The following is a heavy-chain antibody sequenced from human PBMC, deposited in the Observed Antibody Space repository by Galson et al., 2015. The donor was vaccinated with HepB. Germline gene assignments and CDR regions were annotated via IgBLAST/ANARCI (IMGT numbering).Heavy chain of an antibody. CDR1: GFRFAYYG. CDR2: ISGSGGST. V-gene: IGHV3-23*01. CDR3: AKCSGSNWFVPHHFDS. D-gene: IGHD6-13*01. J-gene: IGHJ4*02. Sequence: SLRLSCAASGFRFAYYGMSWVRQAPGKGLEWVSSISGSGGSTYYRGSFKGRFTISRDNSKNTVYLQMKSLRADDTAVYYCAKCSGSNWFVPHHFDSWGQGTLVTVSS.